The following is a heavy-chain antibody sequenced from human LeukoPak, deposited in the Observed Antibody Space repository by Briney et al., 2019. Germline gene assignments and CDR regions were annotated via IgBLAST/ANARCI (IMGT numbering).Heavy chain of an antibody. Sequence: ASVKVSCKASGYTFTGYYMHWVRQAPGQGLECMGRINPNSGGANYAQKFQGRVTMTRDTSISTAYMELSRLRSDDTAVYYCARVDRGQQLVVDYWGQGTLVTVSS. CDR1: GYTFTGYY. CDR3: ARVDRGQQLVVDY. V-gene: IGHV1-2*06. CDR2: INPNSGGA. J-gene: IGHJ4*02. D-gene: IGHD6-13*01.